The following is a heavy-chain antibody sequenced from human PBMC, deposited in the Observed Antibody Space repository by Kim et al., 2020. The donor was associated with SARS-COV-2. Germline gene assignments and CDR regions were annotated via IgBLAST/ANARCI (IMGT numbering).Heavy chain of an antibody. CDR2: ISWDGGST. V-gene: IGHV3-43*01. J-gene: IGHJ1*01. CDR3: AKEGYCSSTSCSYFQH. D-gene: IGHD2-2*01. CDR1: GFTFDDYT. Sequence: GGSLRLSCAASGFTFDDYTMHWVRQAPGKGLEWVSLISWDGGSTYYADSVKGRFTISRDNSKNSLYLQMNSLRTEDTALYYCAKEGYCSSTSCSYFQHWGQGTLVTVSS.